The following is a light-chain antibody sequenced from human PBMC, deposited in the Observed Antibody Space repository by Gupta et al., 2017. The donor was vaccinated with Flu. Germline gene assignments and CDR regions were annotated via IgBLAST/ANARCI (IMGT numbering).Light chain of an antibody. V-gene: IGLV2-8*01. CDR3: CSYAASNNYV. CDR1: SSDVGGYNY. J-gene: IGLJ1*01. CDR2: EVS. Sequence: QSALTQPPSASGSLGQSVTISCTGTSSDVGGYNYVSWYQQHPGKAPKLMIYEVSKRPSGVPDRFSGSKSGNTASLTVSGLQAEDEADYYCCSYAASNNYVFGTGTKVTVL.